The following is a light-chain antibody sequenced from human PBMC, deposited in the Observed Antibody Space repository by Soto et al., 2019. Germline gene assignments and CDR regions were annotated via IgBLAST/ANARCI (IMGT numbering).Light chain of an antibody. CDR2: GAS. V-gene: IGKV3-15*01. Sequence: EIVLTQSPATLSVSPGDIATLSCRASESVSSNVAWYQQKPGQTPRLLIYGASTRATGVPPRFSGSRSGTEFTLTISSLQSEDFAVYYCQQYFNWPPYTFGQGTKVDIK. CDR3: QQYFNWPPYT. J-gene: IGKJ2*01. CDR1: ESVSSN.